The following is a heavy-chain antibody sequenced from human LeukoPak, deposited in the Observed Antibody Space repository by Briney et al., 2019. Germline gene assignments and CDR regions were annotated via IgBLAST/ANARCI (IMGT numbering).Heavy chain of an antibody. D-gene: IGHD3-3*01. J-gene: IGHJ3*02. Sequence: ASVKVSCKASGYTFTGYYMHWVRQAPGQGPEWMGWINPNSGGTNYAQKFQGRVTMTRDTSISTAYMELSRLRSEDTAVYYCARVLRSGYYRDDAFDIWGQGTMVTVSS. CDR2: INPNSGGT. CDR1: GYTFTGYY. V-gene: IGHV1-2*02. CDR3: ARVLRSGYYRDDAFDI.